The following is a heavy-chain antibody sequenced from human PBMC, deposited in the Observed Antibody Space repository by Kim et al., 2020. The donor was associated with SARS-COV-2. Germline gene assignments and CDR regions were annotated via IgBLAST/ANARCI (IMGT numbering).Heavy chain of an antibody. V-gene: IGHV1-2*06. CDR2: VNPNSGGT. CDR3: ARPIWFGESRWFDP. CDR1: GYTFTGYY. J-gene: IGHJ5*02. D-gene: IGHD3-10*01. Sequence: ASVKVSCKASGYTFTGYYMHWVRQAPGQGLEWMGRVNPNSGGTNYAQKFQGRVTMTRDMSISTAYMELSRLRSDDTAVYYCARPIWFGESRWFDPWGQGTLVTVSS.